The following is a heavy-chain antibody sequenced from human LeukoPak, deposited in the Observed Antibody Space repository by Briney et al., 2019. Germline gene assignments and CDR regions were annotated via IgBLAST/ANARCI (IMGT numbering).Heavy chain of an antibody. V-gene: IGHV3-23*01. CDR1: GFTFSSYA. J-gene: IGHJ6*03. Sequence: GGSLRLSCAASGFTFSSYAMNWVRQAPGRGLEWVSGFSGSGGTTYYADSVKGRLTISRDNSKNTLYLQMNSLRAEDTAVYYCANGNRCTSPNCLGYYYFYMDVWRKGTTVTVSS. CDR3: ANGNRCTSPNCLGYYYFYMDV. D-gene: IGHD2-8*01. CDR2: FSGSGGTT.